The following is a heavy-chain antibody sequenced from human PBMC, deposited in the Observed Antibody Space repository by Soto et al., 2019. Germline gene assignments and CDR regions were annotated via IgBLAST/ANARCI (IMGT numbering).Heavy chain of an antibody. CDR1: DGYISNYY. Sequence: PSETLSLTCPVSDGYISNYYWSWIRQPPGKGLEWIGYIYYSGSTNYNPSLKSRVTISVDTSKNQFSLKLSSVTAADTAVYYCASGRGYSYGSFDYWGQGTLVTV. D-gene: IGHD5-18*01. CDR3: ASGRGYSYGSFDY. V-gene: IGHV4-59*01. J-gene: IGHJ4*02. CDR2: IYYSGST.